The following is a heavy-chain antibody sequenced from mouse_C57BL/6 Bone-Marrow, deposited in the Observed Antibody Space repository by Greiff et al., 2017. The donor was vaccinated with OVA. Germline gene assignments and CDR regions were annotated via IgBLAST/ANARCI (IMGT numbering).Heavy chain of an antibody. V-gene: IGHV1-15*01. CDR1: GYTFTDYE. D-gene: IGHD1-1*01. CDR3: TRETTVVARGWYFDV. CDR2: IDPETGGT. J-gene: IGHJ1*03. Sequence: LQESGAELVRPGASVTLSCKASGYTFTDYEMHWVKQTPVHGLEWIGAIDPETGGTAYNQKFKGKAILTADKSSSTAYMELRSLTSEDSAVYYCTRETTVVARGWYFDVWGTGTTVTVSS.